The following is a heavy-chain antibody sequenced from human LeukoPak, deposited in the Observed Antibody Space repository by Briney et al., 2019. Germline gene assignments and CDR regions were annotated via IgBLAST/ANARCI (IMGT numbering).Heavy chain of an antibody. V-gene: IGHV3-48*04. D-gene: IGHD5-12*01. CDR1: GFTFSSFS. CDR2: ISSSSTTI. Sequence: GGSLRLSCAASGFTFSSFSMNWVRQAPGKGLEWVSYISSSSTTIYYADSVKGRFTISRDNAKNSLYLQMNSLRAEDTAVYYCARVRGYVDYWGQGTLVTVSS. CDR3: ARVRGYVDY. J-gene: IGHJ4*02.